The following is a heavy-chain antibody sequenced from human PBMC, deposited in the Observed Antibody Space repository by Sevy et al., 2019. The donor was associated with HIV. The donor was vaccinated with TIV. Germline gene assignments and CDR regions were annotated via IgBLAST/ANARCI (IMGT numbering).Heavy chain of an antibody. CDR1: GYTFTGYY. V-gene: IGHV1-2*04. D-gene: IGHD2-15*01. CDR2: INPNSGGT. J-gene: IGHJ6*02. Sequence: ASVKVSCKASGYTFTGYYMHWVRQAPGQGLEWMGWINPNSGGTNYAQKFQGWVTMTRDTSISTAYMELSGLRSDDTAVYHCARDLYHRATGYCSGGSCRAYYYYYGMDVWGQGTTVTVSS. CDR3: ARDLYHRATGYCSGGSCRAYYYYYGMDV.